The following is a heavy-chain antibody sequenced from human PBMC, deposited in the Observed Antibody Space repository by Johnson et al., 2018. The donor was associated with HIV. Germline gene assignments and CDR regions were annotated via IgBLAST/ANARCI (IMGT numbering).Heavy chain of an antibody. J-gene: IGHJ3*02. D-gene: IGHD3/OR15-3a*01. CDR2: IKSKTDGGTT. CDR1: GFTFSNAW. CDR3: ASRGGLVIINAFDI. V-gene: IGHV3-15*01. Sequence: VQLVESGGGLVKPGGSLRLSCAASGFTFSNAWMSWVRQAPGKGLEWVGRIKSKTDGGTTYYAAPVKGRFTISRDDSKNTLYLQMNSLKTEDTAVYYCASRGGLVIINAFDIWGQGTMVTVSS.